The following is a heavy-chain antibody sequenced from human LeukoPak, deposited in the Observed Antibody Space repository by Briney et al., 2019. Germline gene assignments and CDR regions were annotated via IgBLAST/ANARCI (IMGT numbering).Heavy chain of an antibody. Sequence: GGSLRLSCSASGFTFSSYAMDWVRQAPGKGLEYVSTISSNGGSTYYADSVKGRFTISRDDSKNTLYLRMSSLRAEDTAVYYCVKEGDYGYYFDYWAREPWSPSPQ. V-gene: IGHV3-64D*06. CDR1: GFTFSSYA. CDR2: ISSNGGST. D-gene: IGHD3-16*01. CDR3: VKEGDYGYYFDY. J-gene: IGHJ4*02.